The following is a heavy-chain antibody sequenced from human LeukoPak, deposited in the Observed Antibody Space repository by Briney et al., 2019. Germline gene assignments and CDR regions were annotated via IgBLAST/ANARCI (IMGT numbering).Heavy chain of an antibody. Sequence: GGSLRLSCAASGSTFDDYAMHWVRQAPGKGLEWVSGISWNSGSIGYADSVKGRFTISRDNAKNSLYLQMNSLRAEDTALYYCAKADYRNYYDSSGYLQHWGQGTLATVSS. CDR1: GSTFDDYA. V-gene: IGHV3-9*01. CDR3: AKADYRNYYDSSGYLQH. D-gene: IGHD3-22*01. J-gene: IGHJ1*01. CDR2: ISWNSGSI.